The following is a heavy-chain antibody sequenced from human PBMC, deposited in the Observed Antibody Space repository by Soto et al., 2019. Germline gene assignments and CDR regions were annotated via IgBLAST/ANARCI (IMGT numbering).Heavy chain of an antibody. CDR2: IIPILDIP. CDR1: GGTFSRYT. D-gene: IGHD2-8*02. J-gene: IGHJ6*02. CDR3: ASHFTGVLVLGTSPPGGDNYGWDV. Sequence: QVQLVQSGAEVKKPGSSVKVSCKASGGTFSRYTFTWVRQAPGQGLEWMGRIIPILDIPNYAQNFQGRVTITAAKSTSTAYRELSSLTSADTAVYYCASHFTGVLVLGTSPPGGDNYGWDVWGQGTTVTVSS. V-gene: IGHV1-69*02.